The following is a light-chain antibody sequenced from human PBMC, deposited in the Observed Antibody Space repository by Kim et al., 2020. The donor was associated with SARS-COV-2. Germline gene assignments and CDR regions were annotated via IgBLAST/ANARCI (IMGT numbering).Light chain of an antibody. CDR3: QVWDTITDHAI. CDR1: NIGSKS. Sequence: SYELTQPPSVSVAPGKTARITCGGNNIGSKSVHWYQQKPGQAPVLVIYYDSDRPSGIPERFSGSNSGNTATLTISRVEDGDEADYYCQVWDTITDHAIFGGGTQLTVL. CDR2: YDS. V-gene: IGLV3-21*04. J-gene: IGLJ2*01.